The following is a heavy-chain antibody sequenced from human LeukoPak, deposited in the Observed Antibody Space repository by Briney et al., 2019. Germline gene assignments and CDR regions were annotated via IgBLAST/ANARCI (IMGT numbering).Heavy chain of an antibody. CDR2: ISYDGSNK. J-gene: IGHJ6*02. D-gene: IGHD4-17*01. V-gene: IGHV3-30-3*01. CDR3: AREDYGDSRIPYYGMDV. CDR1: GFTFSSYA. Sequence: GGSLRLSCAASGFTFSSYAMHWVRQAPGKGLEWVAVISYDGSNKYYADSVKGRFTISRDNSKNTLYPQMNSLRAEDTAVYYCAREDYGDSRIPYYGMDVWGQGTTVTVSS.